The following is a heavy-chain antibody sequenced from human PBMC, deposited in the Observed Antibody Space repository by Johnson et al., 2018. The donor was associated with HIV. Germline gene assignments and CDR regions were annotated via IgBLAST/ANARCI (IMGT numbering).Heavy chain of an antibody. D-gene: IGHD3-16*01. CDR3: ARDYHYVWGSSYGFDI. CDR1: GFTFSDYY. CDR2: ISSSATTK. Sequence: QVQLVESGGGVVRPGGSLRLSCAASGFTFSDYYMSWIRQAPGKGLEWVSYISSSATTKYYADSVKGRFTISRDSAKNSLYLQMNSLRAEDTAVYYCARDYHYVWGSSYGFDIWGQGTMVIVSS. V-gene: IGHV3-11*04. J-gene: IGHJ3*02.